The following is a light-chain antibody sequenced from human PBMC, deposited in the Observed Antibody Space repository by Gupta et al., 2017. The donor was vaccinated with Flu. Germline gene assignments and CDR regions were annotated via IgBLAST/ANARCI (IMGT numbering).Light chain of an antibody. CDR2: EVS. J-gene: IGLJ1*01. CDR1: SSDVGGYNY. V-gene: IGLV2-14*01. CDR3: SSYTSSSTYV. Sequence: SITISCTGTSSDVGGYNYVSWYQQHPGKAPKLMIYEVSNRPSGFSNRFSGSKSGNTASLTISGLQAEDEADYYCSSYTSSSTYVFGTGTKVTVL.